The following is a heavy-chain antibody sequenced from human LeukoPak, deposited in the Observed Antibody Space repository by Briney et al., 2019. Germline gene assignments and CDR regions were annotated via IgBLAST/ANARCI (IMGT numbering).Heavy chain of an antibody. CDR3: ARDGSAYNFDY. CDR1: GFTFSTSW. D-gene: IGHD5-24*01. J-gene: IGHJ4*02. V-gene: IGHV3-74*01. CDR2: AESNGRNT. Sequence: PGGSLRLSCAASGFTFSTSWMHWVRQAPGKGLVWVSRAESNGRNTIYADSVKGQFTISRDNRKNTLYLQMNSLRAEDTAVYYCARDGSAYNFDYWGQGTLVTVSS.